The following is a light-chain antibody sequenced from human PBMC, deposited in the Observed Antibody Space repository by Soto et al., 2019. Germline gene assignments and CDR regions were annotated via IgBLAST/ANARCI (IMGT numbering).Light chain of an antibody. Sequence: EGVLTQSPGTLSLSPGDRATLSCRASQTVASNFLAWYQHKPGQSPRLLISGASTRATDIPDRFSGSGSGPDFTLTISRLEPGDSAVYYSQQYGTLPPLPFGGRTKVEIK. CDR1: QTVASNF. CDR3: QQYGTLPPLP. J-gene: IGKJ4*01. CDR2: GAS. V-gene: IGKV3-20*01.